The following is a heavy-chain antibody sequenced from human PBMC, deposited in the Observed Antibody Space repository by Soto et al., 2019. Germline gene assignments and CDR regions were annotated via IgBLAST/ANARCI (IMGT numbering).Heavy chain of an antibody. CDR1: GGSISSGGYS. CDR2: IYHSGST. Sequence: QLQLQESGSGLVKPSQTLSLTCAVSGGSISSGGYSWSWIRQPPGKGLEWIGYIYHSGSTYYNPSLKSRVTITVDRSKNQFSLKLSSVTAADTAVYYCARDHLGAYHAFDIWGQGTMVTVSS. D-gene: IGHD7-27*01. J-gene: IGHJ3*02. CDR3: ARDHLGAYHAFDI. V-gene: IGHV4-30-2*01.